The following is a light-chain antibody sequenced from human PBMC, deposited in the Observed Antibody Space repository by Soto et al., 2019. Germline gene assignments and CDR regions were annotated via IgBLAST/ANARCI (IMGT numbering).Light chain of an antibody. CDR3: QQSDHVPF. CDR1: QDMKNY. V-gene: IGKV1-33*01. CDR2: DAS. J-gene: IGKJ4*01. Sequence: DIQMTQSPSSLSASVGDRVTITCRASQDMKNYLNWYQHKPGKAPKLLIYDASCLETGVPPRFSGSGSGTDFTFTITSLQPEDIATYYCQQSDHVPFFGGGTKVEIK.